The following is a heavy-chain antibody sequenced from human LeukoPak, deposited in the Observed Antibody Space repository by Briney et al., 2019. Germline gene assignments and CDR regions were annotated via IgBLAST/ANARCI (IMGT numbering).Heavy chain of an antibody. Sequence: GGSLRLSCAVSGLSFSNYWMHWVRQAPGKGLGWVPRTNLRGTTVDYADSVKGRFTISRDNAKNTLFLQMDSLRAEDTAVYYCASAYTYVRLGDHWGQGTLVTVSS. CDR3: ASAYTYVRLGDH. J-gene: IGHJ4*02. CDR1: GLSFSNYW. CDR2: TNLRGTTV. V-gene: IGHV3-74*01. D-gene: IGHD3-16*01.